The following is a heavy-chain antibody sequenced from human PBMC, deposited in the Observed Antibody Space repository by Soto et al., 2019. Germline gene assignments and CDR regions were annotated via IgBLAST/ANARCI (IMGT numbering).Heavy chain of an antibody. Sequence: GGSLRLSCAASGFTFSSYAMHWVRQAPGKGLEWVAVISYDGSNKYYADSVKGRFTISRDNSKNTLYLQMNSLRAEDTAVYYCARASDRAYYLDYWGQGTLVTAPQ. CDR2: ISYDGSNK. CDR1: GFTFSSYA. J-gene: IGHJ4*02. CDR3: ARASDRAYYLDY. V-gene: IGHV3-30-3*01. D-gene: IGHD3-22*01.